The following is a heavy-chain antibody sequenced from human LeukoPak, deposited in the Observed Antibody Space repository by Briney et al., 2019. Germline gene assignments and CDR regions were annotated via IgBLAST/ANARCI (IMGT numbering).Heavy chain of an antibody. CDR1: GGSISSYY. CDR2: IYTSGST. D-gene: IGHD3-3*01. J-gene: IGHJ1*01. V-gene: IGHV4-4*07. Sequence: SETLSLTCTVSGGSISSYYWSWIRQPAGKGLEWIGRIYTSGSTNYNPSLKSRVTMSVDTSKNQFSLKLSSVTAADTAVYYCARGETIFGPAEYFQHWGQGTLVTVSS. CDR3: ARGETIFGPAEYFQH.